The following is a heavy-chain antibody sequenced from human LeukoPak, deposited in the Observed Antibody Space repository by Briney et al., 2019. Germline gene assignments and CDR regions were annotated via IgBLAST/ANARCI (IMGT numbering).Heavy chain of an antibody. Sequence: GRSLRLSCAASGFTFSSYGMHWVRQAPGKGLEWVAVISYDGSNKYHADSVKGRFTISRDNSKNTLYLQMNSLRAEDTAVYYCAKDRPRIVGAPFDYWGQGTLVTVSS. J-gene: IGHJ4*02. CDR3: AKDRPRIVGAPFDY. CDR1: GFTFSSYG. V-gene: IGHV3-30*18. D-gene: IGHD1-26*01. CDR2: ISYDGSNK.